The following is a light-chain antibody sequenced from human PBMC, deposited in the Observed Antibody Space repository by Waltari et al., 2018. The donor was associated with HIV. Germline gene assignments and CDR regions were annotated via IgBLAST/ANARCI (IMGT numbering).Light chain of an antibody. J-gene: IGLJ2*01. V-gene: IGLV3-25*03. CDR2: KDN. CDR3: QSAAISGTSVV. Sequence: SYELTQLPSVSVSPGQTARITCSGDALAKQYAYWYQQKPGQAPVLMISKDNERPSGTPERFSGSSSGTTVTLTISGVQAEDEADYYCQSAAISGTSVVFGGGTKLTVL. CDR1: ALAKQY.